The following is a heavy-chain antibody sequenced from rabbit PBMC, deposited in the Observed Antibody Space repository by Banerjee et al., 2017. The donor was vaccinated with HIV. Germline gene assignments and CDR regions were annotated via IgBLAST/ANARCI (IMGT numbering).Heavy chain of an antibody. CDR2: INTISGDT. D-gene: IGHD4-1*01. V-gene: IGHV1S45*01. CDR1: GFSFNRYV. CDR3: ARDLAGVIGWNFNL. J-gene: IGHJ4*01. Sequence: QEQLEESGGDLVKPEGSLTLTCTASGFSFNRYVMCWVRQAPGKGLEWIACINTISGDTVYATWAKGRFTISKASSTTVTLQMTSLTAADTATYFCARDLAGVIGWNFNLWGPGTLVTVS.